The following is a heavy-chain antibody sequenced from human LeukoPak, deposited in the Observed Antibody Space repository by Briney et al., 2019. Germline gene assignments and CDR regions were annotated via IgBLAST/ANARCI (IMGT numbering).Heavy chain of an antibody. Sequence: PGGSLRLSCAASGFTFSSYWMSWVRQAPGKGLEWVANIKQDGSEKYYVDSVKGRFTISRDNAKNSLYPQMNSLRAEDTAVYYCARTTTRPPYYDSSGYSDWGQGTLVTVSS. V-gene: IGHV3-7*03. CDR2: IKQDGSEK. CDR1: GFTFSSYW. CDR3: ARTTTRPPYYDSSGYSD. J-gene: IGHJ4*02. D-gene: IGHD3-22*01.